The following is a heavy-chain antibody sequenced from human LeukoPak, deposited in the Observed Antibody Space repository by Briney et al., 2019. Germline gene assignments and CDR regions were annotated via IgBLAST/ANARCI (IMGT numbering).Heavy chain of an antibody. CDR2: ISASGSNA. D-gene: IGHD3-22*01. CDR3: ANWLGGGQNYFDY. Sequence: GGSLRLSCAASGFAFRNYAMSWVRQAPGKGPEWVSAISASGSNAYYADSVKGRFTSSRDNSKDRLYLQMNSLRAEDTAVYYCANWLGGGQNYFDYWGQGTLVTVSS. CDR1: GFAFRNYA. V-gene: IGHV3-23*01. J-gene: IGHJ4*02.